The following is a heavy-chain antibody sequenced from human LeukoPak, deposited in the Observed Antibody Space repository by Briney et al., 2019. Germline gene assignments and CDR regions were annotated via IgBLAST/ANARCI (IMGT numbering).Heavy chain of an antibody. CDR1: GLTPSGKY. J-gene: IGHJ4*02. CDR2: IYSGGST. CDR3: AGGRWNYHNFEH. D-gene: IGHD1-7*01. V-gene: IGHV3-66*01. Sequence: GGSLTLSCALSGLTPSGKYMTWVRHAPGKGLECVSVIYSGGSTYYADSVEGRFTISRDNSKNTLYLHMNSLRAEDTAVYYCAGGRWNYHNFEHWGQGTLVTVSS.